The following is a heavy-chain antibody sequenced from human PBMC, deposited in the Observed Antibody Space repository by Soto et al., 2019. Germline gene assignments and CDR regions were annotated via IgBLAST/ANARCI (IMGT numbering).Heavy chain of an antibody. Sequence: ASVKVSCKASGYTFTGHYIHWVRQAPEQGPEWMGEIGPESGATRYAQKFQGRVTMTMDMSITTVYMELSNLSPDDTAVYYCGRGRSGQIVVFYWAQGTPVTVSS. CDR3: GRGRSGQIVVFY. V-gene: IGHV1-2*02. J-gene: IGHJ4*02. D-gene: IGHD5-12*01. CDR1: GYTFTGHY. CDR2: IGPESGAT.